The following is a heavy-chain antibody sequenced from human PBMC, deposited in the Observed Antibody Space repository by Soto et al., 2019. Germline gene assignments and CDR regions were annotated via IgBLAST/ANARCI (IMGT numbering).Heavy chain of an antibody. Sequence: QVQLQESGPGLVKPSQTLSLTCTVSGGSISSGDYYWSWIRQPPGKGLEWIGYIYYSGSTYYNPTLKSQVTISVDTSKTQFSLELSSVTAADTAVYCCARVVYGDYAFDYWGQGTLVTVSS. D-gene: IGHD4-17*01. CDR3: ARVVYGDYAFDY. J-gene: IGHJ4*02. V-gene: IGHV4-30-4*01. CDR2: IYYSGST. CDR1: GGSISSGDYY.